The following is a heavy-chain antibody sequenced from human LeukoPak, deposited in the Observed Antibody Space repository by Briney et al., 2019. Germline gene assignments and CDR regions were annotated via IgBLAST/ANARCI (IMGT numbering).Heavy chain of an antibody. CDR3: ARATRGIVVVPAAIDY. J-gene: IGHJ4*02. CDR2: ISSSSSYI. Sequence: GGSLRLSCAASGFTFSSYSMNWVRQAPGKGLEWVSSISSSSSYIYYADSVKGRFTISRDNAKNSLYLQMNSLRAEDTAVYYCARATRGIVVVPAAIDYWGQGTLVTVSS. CDR1: GFTFSSYS. V-gene: IGHV3-21*01. D-gene: IGHD2-2*01.